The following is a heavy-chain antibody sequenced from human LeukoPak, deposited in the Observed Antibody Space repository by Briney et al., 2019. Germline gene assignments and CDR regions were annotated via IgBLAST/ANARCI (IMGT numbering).Heavy chain of an antibody. V-gene: IGHV3-7*01. CDR1: GFTFSSYW. D-gene: IGHD2-2*02. J-gene: IGHJ4*02. CDR2: IKQDGSEK. Sequence: GGSLRLSCAASGFTFSSYWMSWVRQAPGKGLEWVANIKQDGSEKYYVDSVKGRFTISRDNAKNSPYLQMNSLRAEDTAVYYCASGCSSTSCYTYRFDYWGQGTLVTVSS. CDR3: ASGCSSTSCYTYRFDY.